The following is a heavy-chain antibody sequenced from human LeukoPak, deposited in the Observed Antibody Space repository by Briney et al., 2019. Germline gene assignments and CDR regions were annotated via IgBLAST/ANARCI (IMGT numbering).Heavy chain of an antibody. CDR1: GGPISSGGYS. V-gene: IGHV4-30-2*01. CDR3: ARSQGNWFDP. CDR2: IYHSGST. J-gene: IGHJ5*02. Sequence: SQTLSLTCAVSGGPISSGGYSWSWIRQPPGKGLEWIGYIYHSGSTYYNPSLKSRVTISVVRSKNQFSLKLSSVTAADTAVYYCARSQGNWFDPWGQGTLVTVSS.